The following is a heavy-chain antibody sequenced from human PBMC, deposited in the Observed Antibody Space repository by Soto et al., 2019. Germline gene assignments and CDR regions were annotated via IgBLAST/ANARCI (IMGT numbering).Heavy chain of an antibody. CDR3: ATHPYSSRWYC. J-gene: IGHJ4*02. Sequence: EVQLLESGGGLVQPGGSLRLSCAASGFTFSSYWMTWVRQAPGKGLEWVANIKQDGSEKYYVDSVTGRVTISRDNAKHSRYLQMNSLIAEDTAVYYCATHPYSSRWYCWGQGTLVTVSS. V-gene: IGHV3-7*02. CDR1: GFTFSSYW. D-gene: IGHD6-13*01. CDR2: IKQDGSEK.